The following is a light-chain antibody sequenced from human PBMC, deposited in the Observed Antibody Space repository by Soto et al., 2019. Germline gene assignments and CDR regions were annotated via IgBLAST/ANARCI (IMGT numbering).Light chain of an antibody. Sequence: QSVLTQPPSVSAAPGQRVTVSCSGTSKNIGDNHVSWYQHVPGMAPKLVVYDNDRRPSELPGRFSGSKSGTSATLVITGLQTGDEADYYCGTWDDRLVSYVFGTGTKVTVL. CDR2: DND. V-gene: IGLV1-51*01. CDR3: GTWDDRLVSYV. J-gene: IGLJ1*01. CDR1: SKNIGDNH.